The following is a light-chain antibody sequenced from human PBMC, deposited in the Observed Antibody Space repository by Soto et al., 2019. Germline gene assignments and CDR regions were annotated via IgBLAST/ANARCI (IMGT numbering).Light chain of an antibody. Sequence: DIQMTQSPSSLFASVGDRVTITCQATQDINIYLNWYQQKPGKAPNLLIYDASNLEIGVPSRFSGSGSGTHFTFTISSLQTEYIATYYCQQYDILPITFGRGTRLEIK. CDR1: QDINIY. CDR2: DAS. V-gene: IGKV1-33*01. CDR3: QQYDILPIT. J-gene: IGKJ5*01.